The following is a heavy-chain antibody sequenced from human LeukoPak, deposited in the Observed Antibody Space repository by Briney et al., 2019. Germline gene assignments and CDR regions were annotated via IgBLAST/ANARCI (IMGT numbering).Heavy chain of an antibody. CDR1: GFTFSSYW. CDR2: INSDGSST. CDR3: AREGIPAYYYYMDV. D-gene: IGHD2-21*01. V-gene: IGHV3-74*01. Sequence: GGSLRLSCAASGFTFSSYWVHWVRQAPGKGLVWVSRINSDGSSTSYADSVKGRFTISRDNAKNTLYLQMNSLRAEDTAVYYCAREGIPAYYYYMDVWGKGTTVTVSS. J-gene: IGHJ6*03.